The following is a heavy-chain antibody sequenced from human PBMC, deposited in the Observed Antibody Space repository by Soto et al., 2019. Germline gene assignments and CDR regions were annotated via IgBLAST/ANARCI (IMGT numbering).Heavy chain of an antibody. V-gene: IGHV3-21*01. D-gene: IGHD6-6*01. CDR2: ISSSSSYI. J-gene: IGHJ3*02. Sequence: PGGSLRLSCAASGFTFSSYSMNWVRQAPGKGLEWVSSISSSSSYIYYADSVKGRFTISRDNAKNSLYLQMNSLRAEDTAVYFCARDLPEYSRSSAAFDIWGQGTMVTVSS. CDR1: GFTFSSYS. CDR3: ARDLPEYSRSSAAFDI.